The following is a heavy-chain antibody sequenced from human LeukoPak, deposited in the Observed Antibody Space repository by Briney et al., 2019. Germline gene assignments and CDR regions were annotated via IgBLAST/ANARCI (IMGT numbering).Heavy chain of an antibody. CDR3: ASTVTPDGMDV. CDR2: IYHSGST. J-gene: IGHJ6*04. D-gene: IGHD4-17*01. CDR1: RGSISSGGYS. Sequence: PSQILSLTCAVSRGSISSGGYSWSWIRQPPGKGLEWIGYIYHSGSTYYNPSLKSRVTISVDRSKNQFSLKLSSVTAADTAVYYCASTVTPDGMDVWGKGTTVTVSS. V-gene: IGHV4-30-2*01.